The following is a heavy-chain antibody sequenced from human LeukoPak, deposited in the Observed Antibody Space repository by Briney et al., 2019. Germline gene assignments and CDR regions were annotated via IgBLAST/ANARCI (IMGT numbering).Heavy chain of an antibody. J-gene: IGHJ4*01. CDR2: ISYDGSNI. V-gene: IGHV3-30*18. Sequence: PGGSLRLSCAASEFTFSSYGMHWVRQAPGNGLEGGAVISYDGSNIYYVDSVKGRFTISRDNSKNTLYLQMNSLRVEDTAVYYCAKAVGATKWSLPFDYWGQGALVTVSS. D-gene: IGHD1-26*01. CDR3: AKAVGATKWSLPFDY. CDR1: EFTFSSYG.